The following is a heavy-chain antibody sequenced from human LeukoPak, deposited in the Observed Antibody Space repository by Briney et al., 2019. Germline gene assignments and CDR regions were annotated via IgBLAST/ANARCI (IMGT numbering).Heavy chain of an antibody. CDR1: GLPFSDAW. CDR3: TTGFTMVRGVTPYYYMDV. CDR2: IKSKTDGGTT. D-gene: IGHD3-10*01. Sequence: GGSLRLSCIVSGLPFSDAWVSWVRQAPGKGLEWVGRIKSKTDGGTTDYAAPVKGRFTISRDDSKNTLYLQMNSLKTEDTAVYYCTTGFTMVRGVTPYYYMDVWGKGTTVTISS. J-gene: IGHJ6*03. V-gene: IGHV3-15*01.